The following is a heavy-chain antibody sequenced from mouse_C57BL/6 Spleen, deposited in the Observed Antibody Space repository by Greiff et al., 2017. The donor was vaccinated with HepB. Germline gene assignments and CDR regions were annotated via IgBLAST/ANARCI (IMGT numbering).Heavy chain of an antibody. CDR1: GFTFSSYA. Sequence: EVKLVESGGGLVKPGGSLKLSCAASGFTFSSYAMSWVRQTPEKRLEWVATISDGGSYTYYPDNVKGRFTISRDNAKNNLYLQMSHLKSEDTAMYYCARDRDDGYYLGSFDVWGTGTTVTVSS. CDR3: ARDRDDGYYLGSFDV. CDR2: ISDGGSYT. D-gene: IGHD2-3*01. J-gene: IGHJ1*03. V-gene: IGHV5-4*01.